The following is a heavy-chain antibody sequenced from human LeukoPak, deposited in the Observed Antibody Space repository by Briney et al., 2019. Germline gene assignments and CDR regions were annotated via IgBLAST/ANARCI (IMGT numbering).Heavy chain of an antibody. J-gene: IGHJ3*02. CDR2: IKQDGSEK. CDR1: GFTFSAYA. Sequence: GGSLRLSCEASGFTFSAYAMTWVRQAPGKGLEWVASIKQDGSEKYYVDSVKGRFTISRDNAKNSLYLQMNSLRAEDTAVYYCARGREGAFDIWGQGTMVTVSS. V-gene: IGHV3-7*03. CDR3: ARGREGAFDI.